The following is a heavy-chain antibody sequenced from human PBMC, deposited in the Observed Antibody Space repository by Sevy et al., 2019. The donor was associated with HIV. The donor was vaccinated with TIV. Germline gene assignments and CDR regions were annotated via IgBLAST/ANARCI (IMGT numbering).Heavy chain of an antibody. Sequence: ASVKVSCKVSGYTLIQISMHWVRQAPGRGLEWMGSFDPEGGETIYAQKFQGRLTMTEDTSTDTADMEMSSLKSEDTAVYYCAATKDYYESSGDPFDYWGQGTLVSVSS. CDR3: AATKDYYESSGDPFDY. J-gene: IGHJ4*02. V-gene: IGHV1-24*01. CDR1: GYTLIQIS. D-gene: IGHD3-22*01. CDR2: FDPEGGET.